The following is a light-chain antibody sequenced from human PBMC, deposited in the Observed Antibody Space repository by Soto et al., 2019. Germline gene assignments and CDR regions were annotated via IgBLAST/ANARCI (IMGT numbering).Light chain of an antibody. CDR3: AAWDDSLNGLL. V-gene: IGLV1-44*01. Sequence: QSVLTQPPSASGTPGQVFTISCSGSNSNIGDNSVNWYQQLPGTGPKLLIYSDNRRPSGVPDRFSGSKSGTSASLAISGLQSEDEAEYYCAAWDDSLNGLLFGGGTKLTVL. J-gene: IGLJ3*02. CDR1: NSNIGDNS. CDR2: SDN.